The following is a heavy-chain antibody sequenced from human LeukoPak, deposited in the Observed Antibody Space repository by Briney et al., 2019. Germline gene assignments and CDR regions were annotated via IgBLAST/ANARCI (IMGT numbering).Heavy chain of an antibody. D-gene: IGHD3-10*01. CDR2: INHSGST. J-gene: IGHJ5*02. V-gene: IGHV4-34*01. CDR1: GGSFSGYY. Sequence: SETLSLTCAVYGGSFSGYYWSWTRQPPGKGLEWIGEINHSGSTNYNPSLKSRVTISVDTSKNQFSLKLSSVTAADTAVYYCARGRTYYYGSGSYKLLNWFDPWGQGTLVTVSS. CDR3: ARGRTYYYGSGSYKLLNWFDP.